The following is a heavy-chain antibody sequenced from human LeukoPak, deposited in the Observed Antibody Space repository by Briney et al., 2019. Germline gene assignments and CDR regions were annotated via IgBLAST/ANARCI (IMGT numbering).Heavy chain of an antibody. CDR1: GFTFSSYS. V-gene: IGHV3-21*01. CDR2: ISSSSSYI. D-gene: IGHD1-26*01. CDR3: ARETPSGSGRGFDI. Sequence: GGSLRLSCAASGFTFSSYSMNWVRQAPGKGLEWVSSISSSSSYIYYADSVKGRFTISRDNAKNSLYLQMNSLRAEDTAVYYCARETPSGSGRGFDIWGQGTMVTVSS. J-gene: IGHJ3*02.